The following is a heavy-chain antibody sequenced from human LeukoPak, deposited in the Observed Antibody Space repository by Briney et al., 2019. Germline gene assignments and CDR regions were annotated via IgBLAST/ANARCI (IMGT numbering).Heavy chain of an antibody. V-gene: IGHV3-23*01. CDR1: GFTFTSYA. Sequence: PGGSLRLSCAASGFTFTSYAMTWVRQAPGKGLEWVSGISASGGSTYYADSVKGRFTISRDNSKNTLYLQINNVRAEDTAVYYCAKGSSGGSPQVPLFGSDYWGQGTLVTVSS. D-gene: IGHD2-15*01. CDR2: ISASGGST. J-gene: IGHJ4*02. CDR3: AKGSSGGSPQVPLFGSDY.